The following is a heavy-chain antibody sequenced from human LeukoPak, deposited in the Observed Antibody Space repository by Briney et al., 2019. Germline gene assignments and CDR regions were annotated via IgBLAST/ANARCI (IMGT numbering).Heavy chain of an antibody. CDR3: ARVSSGSGSFYYYGMDV. V-gene: IGHV1-18*01. D-gene: IGHD3-10*01. CDR2: ISAYNGNT. CDR1: GYTFTSYG. Sequence: GASVNVSCKASGYTFTSYGISWVRQAPGQGLEWMGWISAYNGNTNYAQKLQGRVTMTTDTSTSTAYMELRSLRSDDTAVYYCARVSSGSGSFYYYGMDVWGQGTTVTVSS. J-gene: IGHJ6*02.